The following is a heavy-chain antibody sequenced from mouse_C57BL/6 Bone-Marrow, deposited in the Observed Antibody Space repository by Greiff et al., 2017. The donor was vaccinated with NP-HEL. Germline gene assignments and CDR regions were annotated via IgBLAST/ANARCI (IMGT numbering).Heavy chain of an antibody. CDR3: ARDRGYDGYYGGTY. CDR1: GYSITSGYY. Sequence: EVQLVESGPGLVKPSQSLSLTCSVTGYSITSGYYWNWIRQFPGNKLEWMGYISYDGSNNYNPSLKNRISITRDTSKNQFFLKLNSVTTEDTATYYCARDRGYDGYYGGTYWGQGTLVTVSA. V-gene: IGHV3-6*01. D-gene: IGHD2-3*01. CDR2: ISYDGSN. J-gene: IGHJ3*01.